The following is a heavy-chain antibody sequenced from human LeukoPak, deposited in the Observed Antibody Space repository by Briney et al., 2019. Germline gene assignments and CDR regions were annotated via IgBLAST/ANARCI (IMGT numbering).Heavy chain of an antibody. V-gene: IGHV1-8*03. J-gene: IGHJ6*03. CDR1: GYTFISYD. Sequence: ASVKVSCKASGYTFISYDINWVRQATGQGLEWMGWVNPNSGNTGYAQKFQGRVTITRNTSISTAYMELSSLRSEDTAVYYCARGAPDFWSVYYMDVWGKGTTVTVSS. CDR2: VNPNSGNT. D-gene: IGHD3-3*01. CDR3: ARGAPDFWSVYYMDV.